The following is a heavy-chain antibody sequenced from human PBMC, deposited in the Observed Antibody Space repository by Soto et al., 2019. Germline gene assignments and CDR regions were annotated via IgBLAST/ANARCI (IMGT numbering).Heavy chain of an antibody. CDR2: INHSGGT. Sequence: PSETVRLTGVVGGGSYSGHCCRWIRQPPGKGLEWIGEINHSGGTSYNPSLKSRVTISVDTSKSQFSLKLTSVTAADRAVYYCARGSVDTVDSSGFYEYWGQRTPVTVSS. CDR3: ARGSVDTVDSSGFYEY. V-gene: IGHV4-34*01. CDR1: GGSYSGHC. D-gene: IGHD3-22*01. J-gene: IGHJ4*02.